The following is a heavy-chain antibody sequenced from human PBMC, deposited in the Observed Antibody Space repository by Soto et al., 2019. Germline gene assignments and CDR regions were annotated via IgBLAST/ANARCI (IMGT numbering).Heavy chain of an antibody. CDR2: IIPIFGAA. Sequence: GASVKVSCKASGGTFSSYAISWVRQAPGQGLEWMGGIIPIFGAANYAQKFQGRVTITADESTSTAYMELSSLRSEDTAVYYCAREDPHNAFAIWGQGTMVTVSS. CDR1: GGTFSSYA. V-gene: IGHV1-69*13. CDR3: AREDPHNAFAI. J-gene: IGHJ3*02.